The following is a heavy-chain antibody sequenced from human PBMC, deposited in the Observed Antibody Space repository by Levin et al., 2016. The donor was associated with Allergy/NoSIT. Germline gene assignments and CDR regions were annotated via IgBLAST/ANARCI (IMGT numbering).Heavy chain of an antibody. J-gene: IGHJ4*02. Sequence: SETLSLTCTVSGGSISSGGYYWSWIRQHPGKGLEWIGYIYYSGSTYYNPSLKSRVTISVDTSKNQFSLKLSSVTAADTAVYYCARDKHKGTVTYIDYWGQGTLVTVSS. V-gene: IGHV4-31*03. CDR1: GGSISSGGYY. CDR3: ARDKHKGTVTYIDY. D-gene: IGHD4-17*01. CDR2: IYYSGST.